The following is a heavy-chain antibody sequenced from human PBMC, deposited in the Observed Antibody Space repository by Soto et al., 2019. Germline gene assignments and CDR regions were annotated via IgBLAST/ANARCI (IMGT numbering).Heavy chain of an antibody. CDR3: ARHPVDTAMDHYYYYGMDV. Sequence: PSETLSLTCTVSGGSISSSSYCWGWIRQPAGKGLEWIGSIYYSGSTYYNPSLKSRVAISVDTSKNQFSLKLSSVTAADTAVYYCARHPVDTAMDHYYYYGMDVWGQGTTVTVSS. V-gene: IGHV4-39*01. J-gene: IGHJ6*02. D-gene: IGHD5-18*01. CDR1: GGSISSSSYC. CDR2: IYYSGST.